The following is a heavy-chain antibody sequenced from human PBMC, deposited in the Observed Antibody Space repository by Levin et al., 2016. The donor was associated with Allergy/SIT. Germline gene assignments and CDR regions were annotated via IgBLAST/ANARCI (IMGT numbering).Heavy chain of an antibody. CDR1: GFTFSNFW. V-gene: IGHV3-7*01. J-gene: IGHJ3*02. Sequence: GESLKISCVASGFTFSNFWMSWVRQAPGKGPEWVANIKEDGSDQYYVDSVRGRFSISKDNGKNSLFLQMNSLRAEDTAVYYCAMAWSHTFDMRGPGTMVTVSS. CDR3: AMAWSHTFDM. CDR2: IKEDGSDQ. D-gene: IGHD3/OR15-3a*01.